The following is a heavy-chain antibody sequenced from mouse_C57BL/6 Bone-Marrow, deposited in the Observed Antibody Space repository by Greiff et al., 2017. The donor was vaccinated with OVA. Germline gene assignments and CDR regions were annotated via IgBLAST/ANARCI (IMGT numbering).Heavy chain of an antibody. CDR2: ISRGGDYI. Sequence: EVQVVESGEGLVKPGRSLKLSCAASGFTFSSYAMSWVRQTPETRLEWVAYISRGGDYIYYADTVKGRFTISRDNARNTLYLQMSSLKSEDTAMYYCTRALGQGYTTLDYWGQGTTLTVSS. CDR3: TRALGQGYTTLDY. CDR1: GFTFSSYA. V-gene: IGHV5-9-1*02. J-gene: IGHJ2*01. D-gene: IGHD4-1*01.